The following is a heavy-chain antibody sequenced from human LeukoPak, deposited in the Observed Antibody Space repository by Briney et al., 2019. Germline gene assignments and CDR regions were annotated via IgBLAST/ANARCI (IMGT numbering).Heavy chain of an antibody. CDR2: ISYDGSNK. J-gene: IGHJ4*02. Sequence: PGGSLRLSCAASGFTFSSYGMHWVRQAPGKGLEWVAVISYDGSNKYYADSVKGRFTISRDNSKNTLYLQMNSLRAEDTAVYYCAKAGDIVAPVYWGLGTLVTVSS. V-gene: IGHV3-30*18. CDR1: GFTFSSYG. CDR3: AKAGDIVAPVY. D-gene: IGHD5-12*01.